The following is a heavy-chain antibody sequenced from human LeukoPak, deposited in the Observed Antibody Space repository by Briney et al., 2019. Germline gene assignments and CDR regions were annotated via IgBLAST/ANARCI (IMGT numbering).Heavy chain of an antibody. CDR2: INNEGTTI. Sequence: GGSLRLSCAASGFAFSSYAMSWVRQAPGKGLVWVSRINNEGTTISYADSVKGRFTISRDNAKNTLYLQMNSLRAEDTAVYYCARVSGLGMNEYYQHWGQGTLVTVAS. V-gene: IGHV3-74*01. J-gene: IGHJ1*01. D-gene: IGHD3-10*01. CDR1: GFAFSSYA. CDR3: ARVSGLGMNEYYQH.